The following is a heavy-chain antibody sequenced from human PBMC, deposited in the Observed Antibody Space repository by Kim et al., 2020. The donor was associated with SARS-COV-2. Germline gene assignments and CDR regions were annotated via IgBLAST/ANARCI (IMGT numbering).Heavy chain of an antibody. J-gene: IGHJ6*02. Sequence: SVKGRFTISRDNAKNSLYLQMNSLRAEDTAVYYCAILKGRFGEFPYGMDVWGQGTTVTVSS. D-gene: IGHD3-10*01. V-gene: IGHV3-11*06. CDR3: AILKGRFGEFPYGMDV.